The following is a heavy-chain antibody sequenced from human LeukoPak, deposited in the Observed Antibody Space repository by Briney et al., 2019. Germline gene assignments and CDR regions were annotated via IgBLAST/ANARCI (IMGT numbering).Heavy chain of an antibody. CDR2: ISGSGSTI. CDR1: GFTFSSYE. CDR3: ARAGSSGYNWFDP. J-gene: IGHJ5*02. V-gene: IGHV3-48*03. Sequence: GGSLRLSCAASGFTFSSYEMSWVRQAPGKGLEWVSYISGSGSTIYYAGSVKGRFTISRDNAKNSLYLQMNSLRAEDTAVYYCARAGSSGYNWFDPWGQGTLVTVSS. D-gene: IGHD6-19*01.